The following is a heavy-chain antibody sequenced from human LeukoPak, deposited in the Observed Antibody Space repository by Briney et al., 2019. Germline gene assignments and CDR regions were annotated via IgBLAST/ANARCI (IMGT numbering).Heavy chain of an antibody. CDR1: GFTFSESW. Sequence: PGGSLRLSCVVSGFTFSESWMSWVRQAPGKGLGWVASLNLDGSDKYYVDSVKGRFTISRDNAKNSLYLQMDSLRVEDTAVYYCAKGKRCPDYWGQGTLVTVSS. CDR3: AKGKRCPDY. D-gene: IGHD4/OR15-4a*01. V-gene: IGHV3-7*03. J-gene: IGHJ4*02. CDR2: LNLDGSDK.